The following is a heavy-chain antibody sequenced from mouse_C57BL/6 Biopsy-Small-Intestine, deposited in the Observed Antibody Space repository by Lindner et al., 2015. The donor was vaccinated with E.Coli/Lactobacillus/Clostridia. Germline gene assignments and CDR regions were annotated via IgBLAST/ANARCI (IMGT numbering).Heavy chain of an antibody. D-gene: IGHD1-1*01. CDR2: IYPGGGYT. V-gene: IGHV1-63*01. CDR1: GYTFTNYW. CDR3: ARSDYGSSTGFAY. Sequence: VQLQESGAELVRPGTSVKMSCKASGYTFTNYWIGWAKQRPGHGLEWIGDIYPGGGYTNYNEKFKGKATLTADTSSSTAYMQLSSLTPEDSAVYYCARSDYGSSTGFAYWGQGTLVTVSA. J-gene: IGHJ3*01.